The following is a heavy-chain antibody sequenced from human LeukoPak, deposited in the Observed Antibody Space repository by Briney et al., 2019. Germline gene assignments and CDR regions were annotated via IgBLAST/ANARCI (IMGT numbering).Heavy chain of an antibody. Sequence: GGSLRLSCAASGFTFSSYGMHWVRQAPGKGPEWVAFIRYDGSNKYYADSVKGRFTISTDNSKNTLYLQMNSLRAEDTAVYYWAKDRIGYSSGWYGHWGQGTLVTVSS. CDR3: AKDRIGYSSGWYGH. D-gene: IGHD6-19*01. V-gene: IGHV3-30*02. CDR2: IRYDGSNK. J-gene: IGHJ5*02. CDR1: GFTFSSYG.